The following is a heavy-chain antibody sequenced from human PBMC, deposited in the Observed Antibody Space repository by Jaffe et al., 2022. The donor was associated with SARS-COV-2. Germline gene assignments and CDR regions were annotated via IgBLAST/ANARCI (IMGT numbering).Heavy chain of an antibody. Sequence: QVQLVESGGGVVQPGRSLRLSCAASGFTFSSYGMHWVRQAPGKGLEWVAVISYDGSNKYYADSVKGRFTISRDNSKNTLYLQMNSLRAEDTAVYYCAKVLFNYDFWSGYRDWGQGTLVTVSS. CDR2: ISYDGSNK. CDR3: AKVLFNYDFWSGYRD. D-gene: IGHD3-3*01. J-gene: IGHJ4*02. V-gene: IGHV3-30*18. CDR1: GFTFSSYG.